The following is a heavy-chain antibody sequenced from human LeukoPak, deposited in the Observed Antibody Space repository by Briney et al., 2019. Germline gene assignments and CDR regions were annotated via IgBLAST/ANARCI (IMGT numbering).Heavy chain of an antibody. CDR2: IVVGNGNT. V-gene: IGHV1-58*01. Sequence: AVKVSCKASGFTFTSSAVQWVRQARAQRLNGIGWIVVGNGNTNYAQKFQERVTITRDMSTSLVYMELSSLRSEDTAVYYCAAEAAYYYDSRDAFDVWGQGTMVTVSS. D-gene: IGHD3-22*01. J-gene: IGHJ3*01. CDR1: GFTFTSSA. CDR3: AAEAAYYYDSRDAFDV.